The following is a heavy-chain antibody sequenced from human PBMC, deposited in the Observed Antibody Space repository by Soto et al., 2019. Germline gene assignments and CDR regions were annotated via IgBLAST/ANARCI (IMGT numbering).Heavy chain of an antibody. J-gene: IGHJ4*02. CDR2: MSYDGNNK. D-gene: IGHD2-8*01. Sequence: GGSLRLSCAASGFTFSSYCMHWVRQAPGKGLEWVAVMSYDGNNKYYADSVKGRFTVSRDNSRNTQYLQMNSLRVEDTAVYYCAKGFLSGGYCANGVCYHFDYWGQGTPVTVSS. CDR1: GFTFSSYC. CDR3: AKGFLSGGYCANGVCYHFDY. V-gene: IGHV3-30*18.